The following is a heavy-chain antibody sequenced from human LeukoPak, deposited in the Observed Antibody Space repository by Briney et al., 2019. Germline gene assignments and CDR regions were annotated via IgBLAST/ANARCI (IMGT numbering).Heavy chain of an antibody. CDR2: IKQDGSEK. V-gene: IGHV3-7*01. CDR3: ARIGEGGDPYFDY. CDR1: GFTFSSYW. Sequence: GGSLRLSCAASGFTFSSYWMSGVRQAPGKGLEWVANIKQDGSEKYYVDSVKGRFTISRDNAKNSLYLQMNSLRAEDTAVYYCARIGEGGDPYFDYWGQGTLVTVSS. J-gene: IGHJ4*02. D-gene: IGHD2-21*01.